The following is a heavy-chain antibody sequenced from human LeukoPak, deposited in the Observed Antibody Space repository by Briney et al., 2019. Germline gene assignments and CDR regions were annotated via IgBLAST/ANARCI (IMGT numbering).Heavy chain of an antibody. CDR1: GFTLSVYW. CDR3: AKDHYYDSSGTNWFDP. J-gene: IGHJ5*02. D-gene: IGHD3-22*01. Sequence: GGSLRLSCAASGFTLSVYWMHWVRQAPGKGLVWVSRMNSDGGSKTYADSVKGRFTISRDNAKNSLYLQMNSLRAEDTALYYCAKDHYYDSSGTNWFDPWGQGTLVTVSS. CDR2: MNSDGGSK. V-gene: IGHV3-74*01.